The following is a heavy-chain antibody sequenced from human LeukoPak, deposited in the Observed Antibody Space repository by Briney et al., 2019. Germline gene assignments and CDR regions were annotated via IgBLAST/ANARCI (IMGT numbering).Heavy chain of an antibody. CDR3: AKPYDYVWGSYRY. CDR1: GFTFGDYA. J-gene: IGHJ4*02. D-gene: IGHD3-16*02. CDR2: ISGSGGST. Sequence: GGSLRLSCTASGFTFGDYAMSWVRQAPGKGLEWVSAISGSGGSTYYADSVKGRFTISRNNSKNTLYLQMNSLRAEDTAVYYCAKPYDYVWGSYRYWGQGTLVTVSS. V-gene: IGHV3-23*01.